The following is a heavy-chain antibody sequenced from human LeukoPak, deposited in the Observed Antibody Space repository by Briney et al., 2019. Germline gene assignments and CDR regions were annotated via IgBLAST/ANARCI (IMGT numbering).Heavy chain of an antibody. V-gene: IGHV1-18*01. CDR2: ISAYNGNT. Sequence: ASVKVSCKASGYTFTSYGISWVRQAPGQGLEWMGWISAYNGNTNYAQKLQGRVTMTTDTSTSTAYMGLRSLRSDDTAVYYCARERYFDSGLDRFYYMDVWGKGTTVTISS. CDR1: GYTFTSYG. D-gene: IGHD3-3*01. J-gene: IGHJ6*03. CDR3: ARERYFDSGLDRFYYMDV.